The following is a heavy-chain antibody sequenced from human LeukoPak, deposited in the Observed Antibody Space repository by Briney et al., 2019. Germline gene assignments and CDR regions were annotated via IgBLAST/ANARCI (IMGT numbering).Heavy chain of an antibody. D-gene: IGHD2-2*01. J-gene: IGHJ6*02. V-gene: IGHV1-2*02. CDR2: INPNSGGT. CDR3: ARDFPHTLYQLLLNSDYYYYYGMDV. CDR1: GYTFTGYY. Sequence: GASVKVSCKASGYTFTGYYMHWVRQAPGQGLEWMGWINPNSGGTNFAQKFQGRVTMTRDTSISTAYMELSRLRSDDTAVYYCARDFPHTLYQLLLNSDYYYYYGMDVWGQGTAVTVSS.